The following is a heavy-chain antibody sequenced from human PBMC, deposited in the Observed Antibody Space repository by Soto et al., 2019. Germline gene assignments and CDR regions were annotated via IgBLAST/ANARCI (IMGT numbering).Heavy chain of an antibody. CDR1: GFTVCSYW. Sequence: GGSLRLSYAASGFTVCSYWRHWVRQAPGKGLVWVSRINSDGSSTSYADSVKGRFTISRDNAKNTLYLQMNSLRAEDTAVYYCVRTSLVVAAATREDYWGQGT. D-gene: IGHD2-15*01. J-gene: IGHJ4*02. CDR3: VRTSLVVAAATREDY. V-gene: IGHV3-74*01. CDR2: INSDGSST.